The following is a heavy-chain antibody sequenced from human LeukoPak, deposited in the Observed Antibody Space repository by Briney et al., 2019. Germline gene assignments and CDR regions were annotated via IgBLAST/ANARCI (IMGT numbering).Heavy chain of an antibody. Sequence: GGSLRLSCAASGFTFSSYSMNWVRQAPGKGLEWVSYNRYSSSTIYYADSVKGRFTISRDNAKNSLYLQMNSLRAEDTAVYYCARSSTWDLWFGECHACDYWGQGTLVTVSS. D-gene: IGHD3-10*01. J-gene: IGHJ4*02. CDR2: NRYSSSTI. CDR1: GFTFSSYS. CDR3: ARSSTWDLWFGECHACDY. V-gene: IGHV3-48*01.